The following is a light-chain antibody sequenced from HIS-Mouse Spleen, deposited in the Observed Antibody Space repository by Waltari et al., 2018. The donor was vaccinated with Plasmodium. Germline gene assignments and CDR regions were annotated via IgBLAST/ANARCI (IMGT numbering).Light chain of an antibody. V-gene: IGKV1-8*01. Sequence: AIRMTQSPSSFSASTGDRVTITCLASLGISSYLAWYQQKPGKAPKLLIYAASTLQSGVPSRFSGSGSGTDFTLTISCLQSEDFATYYCQQYYSYPYTFGQGTKLEIK. CDR1: LGISSY. CDR2: AAS. J-gene: IGKJ2*01. CDR3: QQYYSYPYT.